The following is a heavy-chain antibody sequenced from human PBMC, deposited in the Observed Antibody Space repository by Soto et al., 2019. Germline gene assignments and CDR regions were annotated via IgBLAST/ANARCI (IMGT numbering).Heavy chain of an antibody. V-gene: IGHV4-59*11. CDR3: ARDGREASGMDV. Sequence: SETLSLTCTVSGGSISSHYWSWVRQAPEKGLEWIGHIYYRGSTTYNPSLRSRSTISVDTSNNQFSLKLNSVTTADTAVYYCARDGREASGMDVWGQGTKVTVSS. CDR1: GGSISSHY. J-gene: IGHJ6*02. CDR2: IYYRGST. D-gene: IGHD1-26*01.